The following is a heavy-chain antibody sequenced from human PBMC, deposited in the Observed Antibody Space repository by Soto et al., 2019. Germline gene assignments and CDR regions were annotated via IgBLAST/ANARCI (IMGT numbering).Heavy chain of an antibody. J-gene: IGHJ4*02. CDR3: ARGVGHYYDSSGVFGY. CDR1: GGSFSGYY. V-gene: IGHV4-34*01. D-gene: IGHD3-22*01. Sequence: SETLSLTCAVYGGSFSGYYWSWIRQPPGKGLEWIGEINHSGSTNYNPSLKSRVTISVDTSKNQFSLKLSSVTAADTAVYYCARGVGHYYDSSGVFGYWGQGNLVTVSS. CDR2: INHSGST.